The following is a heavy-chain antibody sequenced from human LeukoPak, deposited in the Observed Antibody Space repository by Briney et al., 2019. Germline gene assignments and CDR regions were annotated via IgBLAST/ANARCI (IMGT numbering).Heavy chain of an antibody. J-gene: IGHJ3*02. CDR3: ARDGYAGYAFDI. V-gene: IGHV4-59*01. CDR1: GGSLSSYY. D-gene: IGHD5-18*01. Sequence: PSETLSLTCTVSGGSLSSYYWSWIRQPPRKGLEWVGYGYYSGSTNYNPSLKTRVTISVNTSKNQFSLKLSSVTAADTAVYYCARDGYAGYAFDIWGQGTMVTVSP. CDR2: GYYSGST.